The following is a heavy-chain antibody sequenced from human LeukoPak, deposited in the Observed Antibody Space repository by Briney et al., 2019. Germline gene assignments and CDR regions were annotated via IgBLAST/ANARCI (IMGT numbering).Heavy chain of an antibody. D-gene: IGHD6-19*01. Sequence: SETLSLTCAVYGGSFSGYYWSWIRRPPGKGLEWIGEINHSGSTNYNPSLKSRVTISVDTSKNQFSLKLSSVTAADTAVYYCARGPLAVAGTGDYWGQGTLVTVSS. CDR3: ARGPLAVAGTGDY. J-gene: IGHJ4*02. CDR2: INHSGST. CDR1: GGSFSGYY. V-gene: IGHV4-34*01.